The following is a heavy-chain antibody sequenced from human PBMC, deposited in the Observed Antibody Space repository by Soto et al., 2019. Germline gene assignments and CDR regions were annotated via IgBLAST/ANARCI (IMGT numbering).Heavy chain of an antibody. J-gene: IGHJ4*01. V-gene: IGHV3-23*01. D-gene: IGHD4-17*01. CDR1: GFTFNKYA. CDR3: APARYDYGDDAVGY. CDR2: ISGSSSTT. Sequence: EVQLLEYGGGLVQRGESLRLSCVASGFTFNKYAMPWVRQAPGKGLEWVSSISGSSSTTYYADSVKGRSTISRDNSNNTVYLHMNTLCTEEAAVYYWAPARYDYGDDAVGYWGQGTLVTVSS.